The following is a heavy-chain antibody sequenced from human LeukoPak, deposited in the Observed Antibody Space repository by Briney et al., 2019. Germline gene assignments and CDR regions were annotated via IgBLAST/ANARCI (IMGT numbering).Heavy chain of an antibody. V-gene: IGHV1-69*06. CDR3: ARALGIAAAGTGTFDY. CDR1: GGTFSSYA. Sequence: ASVQVSCKASGGTFSSYAISWVRQAPGQGLEWMGGIIPIFGTANYAQKFQGRVTITADKSTSTAYMELSSLRSEDTAVYYCARALGIAAAGTGTFDYWGQGTLVTVSS. CDR2: IIPIFGTA. J-gene: IGHJ4*02. D-gene: IGHD6-13*01.